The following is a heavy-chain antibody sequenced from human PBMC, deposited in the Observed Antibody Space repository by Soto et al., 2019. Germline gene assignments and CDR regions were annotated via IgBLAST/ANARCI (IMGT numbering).Heavy chain of an antibody. CDR3: AISYVKSRPIDD. Sequence: ASVKVSCKASGYSVTAYYMHWLRLAPGQAFEWMGIINPGDHSTRYSHNFQGRVAMTSDTSTSTVYMELSSLRSEDTAVYYGAISYVKSRPIDDWGQGTLVTVSS. D-gene: IGHD3-10*02. CDR2: INPGDHST. J-gene: IGHJ4*02. CDR1: GYSVTAYY. V-gene: IGHV1-46*01.